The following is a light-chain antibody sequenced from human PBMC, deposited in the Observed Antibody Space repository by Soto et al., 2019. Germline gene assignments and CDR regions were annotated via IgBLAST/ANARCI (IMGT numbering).Light chain of an antibody. Sequence: SYELTQPPSVSVAPGRTARVTCGGSNIEGKSVHWYQRKPGQAPVLVVYADSDRPSGIPGRFSGSNSENTATLTISRVEAGDEADYYCQVWDSGSDQVVFGGGTKLTVL. V-gene: IGLV3-21*02. J-gene: IGLJ2*01. CDR1: NIEGKS. CDR3: QVWDSGSDQVV. CDR2: ADS.